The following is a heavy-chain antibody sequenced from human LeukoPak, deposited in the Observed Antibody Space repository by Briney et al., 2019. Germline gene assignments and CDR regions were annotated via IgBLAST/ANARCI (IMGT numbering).Heavy chain of an antibody. Sequence: SQALSLTLAISGDSLSVKSASWNWMSHSPPGALEWLGRTYYSPKCPSSYAVSVKSRITIKPDTSKNQFSLQLNSVTPEDTAVYYCARTGGEWELQAFDYWGQGTMVTVSS. CDR1: GDSLSVKSAS. V-gene: IGHV6-1*01. CDR3: ARTGGEWELQAFDY. D-gene: IGHD1-26*01. CDR2: TYYSPKCPS. J-gene: IGHJ4*02.